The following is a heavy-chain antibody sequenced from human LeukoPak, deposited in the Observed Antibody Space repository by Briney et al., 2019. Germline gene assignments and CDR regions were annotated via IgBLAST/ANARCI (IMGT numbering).Heavy chain of an antibody. D-gene: IGHD6-13*01. V-gene: IGHV4-39*07. CDR3: ARGRGSWDY. CDR2: IYYSGST. J-gene: IGHJ4*02. Sequence: SETLSLTCTVSGGSISSSSYYWGWIRQPPGKGLEWIGSIYYSGSTNYNPSLKSRVTISVDTSKNQFSLKLSSVTAADTAVYYCARGRGSWDYWGQGTLVTVSS. CDR1: GGSISSSSYY.